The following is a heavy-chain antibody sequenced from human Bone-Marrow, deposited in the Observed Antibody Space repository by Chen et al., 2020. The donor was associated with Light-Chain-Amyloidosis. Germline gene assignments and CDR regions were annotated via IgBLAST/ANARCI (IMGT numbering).Heavy chain of an antibody. V-gene: IGHV3-23*01. CDR2: ISGSGGST. CDR1: GFTFSSYA. J-gene: IGHJ6*03. Sequence: EVQLLESGGGLVQPGGSLRLSCAASGFTFSSYAMTWVRQAPGKGLEWVSTISGSGGSTYYADSVKGRFNNARDNSKNTLYLQMNSLGAEDTAVYYCANTGGAVNPSFYYYYMDVWGRGTTVTVSS. D-gene: IGHD3-10*01. CDR3: ANTGGAVNPSFYYYYMDV.